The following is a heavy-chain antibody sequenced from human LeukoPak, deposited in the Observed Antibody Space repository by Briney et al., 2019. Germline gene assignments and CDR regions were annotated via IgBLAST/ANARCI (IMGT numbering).Heavy chain of an antibody. V-gene: IGHV3-30*02. D-gene: IGHD3-10*01. J-gene: IGHJ4*02. Sequence: GGSLRLSCAASGFTFSSYGVHWVRQAPGKGLEWVAFIRYDGSNKIYVDSVKGRFTIPRDNSKNTLYLQMNSLRAEDTAVYYCAKSVPAIRGEIDYWGQGTLVTVSS. CDR1: GFTFSSYG. CDR3: AKSVPAIRGEIDY. CDR2: IRYDGSNK.